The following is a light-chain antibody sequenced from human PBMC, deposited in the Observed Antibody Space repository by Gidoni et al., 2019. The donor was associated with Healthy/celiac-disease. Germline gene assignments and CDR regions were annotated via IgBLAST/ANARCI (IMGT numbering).Light chain of an antibody. CDR1: QSISSW. J-gene: IGKJ2*03. Sequence: IQMPHSPSTLSTSVGDRVTITCRASQSISSWLAWYQQKPGKAPKLLIYKASSLESGVTSRFSGSGSGTEFTLTISSLQPDDFATYYCQQYNSYSLVSFGQGTKLEIK. CDR2: KAS. V-gene: IGKV1-5*03. CDR3: QQYNSYSLVS.